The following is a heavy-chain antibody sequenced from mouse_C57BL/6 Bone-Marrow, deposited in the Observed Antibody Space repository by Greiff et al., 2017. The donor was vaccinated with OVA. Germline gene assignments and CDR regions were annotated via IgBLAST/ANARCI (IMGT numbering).Heavy chain of an antibody. Sequence: VQLQQSGAELVRPGASVKLSCTASGFNIKDDYMHWVKQRPEQGLEWIGWIDPENGDTEYASKFQGKATITADTSSNTAYLQLSSLTSEDTAVYYCTPQGGTTVVATGYFDVWGTGTTVTVSS. J-gene: IGHJ1*03. D-gene: IGHD1-1*01. CDR3: TPQGGTTVVATGYFDV. CDR2: IDPENGDT. CDR1: GFNIKDDY. V-gene: IGHV14-4*01.